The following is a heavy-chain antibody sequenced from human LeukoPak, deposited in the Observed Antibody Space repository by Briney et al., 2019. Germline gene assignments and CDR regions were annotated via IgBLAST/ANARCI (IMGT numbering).Heavy chain of an antibody. CDR3: ARARVGSWDY. V-gene: IGHV3-30-3*01. D-gene: IGHD6-13*01. CDR2: ISYDGSNK. Sequence: GSLRLSCAASGFTFSSYAMHWVRQAPGKGLEWVAVISYDGSNKYYADSVKGRFTISRDNSKNTLYLQMNSLRAEDTAVYYCARARVGSWDYWGQGTLVTVSS. CDR1: GFTFSSYA. J-gene: IGHJ4*02.